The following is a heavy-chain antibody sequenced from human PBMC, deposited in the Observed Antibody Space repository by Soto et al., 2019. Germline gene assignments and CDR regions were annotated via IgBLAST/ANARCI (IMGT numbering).Heavy chain of an antibody. CDR1: GGSISSGDYY. V-gene: IGHV4-30-4*01. Sequence: KPSETLSLTCTVSGGSISSGDYYWSWIRQPPGKGLEWIGYIYYSGTPYYNPSLKSRVTISVDTSKNQFSLKLSSVTAADTAVYYCARAGPIFGVVNYFDYWGQGTLVTVSS. CDR3: ARAGPIFGVVNYFDY. CDR2: IYYSGTP. J-gene: IGHJ4*02. D-gene: IGHD3-3*01.